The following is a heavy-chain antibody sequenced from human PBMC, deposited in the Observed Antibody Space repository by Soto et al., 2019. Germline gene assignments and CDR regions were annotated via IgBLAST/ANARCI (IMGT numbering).Heavy chain of an antibody. V-gene: IGHV1-46*03. Sequence: ASVKVSCKASGYTFTSYGISWVRQAPGQGLEWMGIINPSGGSTSYAQKFQGRVTMTRDTSTSTVYMELSSLRSEDTAVYYCARGYYDFWSGYSNWFDPWGQGTLVTVSS. CDR2: INPSGGST. D-gene: IGHD3-3*01. CDR1: GYTFTSYG. CDR3: ARGYYDFWSGYSNWFDP. J-gene: IGHJ5*02.